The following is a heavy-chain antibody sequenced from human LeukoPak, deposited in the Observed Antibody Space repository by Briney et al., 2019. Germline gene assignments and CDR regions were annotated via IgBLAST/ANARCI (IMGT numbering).Heavy chain of an antibody. J-gene: IGHJ4*02. CDR2: MNPNSGNT. CDR3: ARAWPMRKSLVLGLY. D-gene: IGHD6-13*01. CDR1: GYTFTSYD. Sequence: ASVKVSCKASGYTFTSYDINWVRQATGQGLEWMGWMNPNSGNTGYAQKFRGRVTMTRNTSISTAYMELSSLRSEDTAVYYCARAWPMRKSLVLGLYWGQGTLVTVSS. V-gene: IGHV1-8*01.